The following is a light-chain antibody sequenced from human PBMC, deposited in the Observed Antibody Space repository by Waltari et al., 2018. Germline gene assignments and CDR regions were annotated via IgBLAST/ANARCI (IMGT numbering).Light chain of an antibody. CDR1: QTVSTIA. J-gene: IGKJ4*01. CDR2: STY. Sequence: EIVLTQSPGTLSLSPGDRATLSCRASQTVSTIALSWYQQKPGQAPRVLTSSTYNRATGSPDRFSGSGSGTDFTLTINRLAPEDFAMYYCQQYDGIVVTFGGGTKVEI. CDR3: QQYDGIVVT. V-gene: IGKV3-20*01.